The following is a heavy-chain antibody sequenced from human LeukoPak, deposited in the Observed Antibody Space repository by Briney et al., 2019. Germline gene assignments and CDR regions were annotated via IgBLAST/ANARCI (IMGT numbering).Heavy chain of an antibody. V-gene: IGHV3-11*01. J-gene: IGHJ4*02. Sequence: GGSLRLSCEASGFTFSDSYMSWLRQPPGKGLESISYIGPSGNFINYADSVKGRFTISRDNAKKSLYLQINSLRAEDTAVYYCSRDPRVLDYWGREPWSPSPQ. CDR3: SRDPRVLDY. CDR2: IGPSGNFI. CDR1: GFTFSDSY.